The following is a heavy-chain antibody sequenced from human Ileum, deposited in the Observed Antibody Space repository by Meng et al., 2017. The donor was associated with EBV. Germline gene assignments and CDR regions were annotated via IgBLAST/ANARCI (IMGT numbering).Heavy chain of an antibody. D-gene: IGHD2-15*01. V-gene: IGHV4-59*08. CDR1: GGSIRSYY. Sequence: QVQLQESGPGRVKPSETLSLTCTVSGGSIRSYYWSWIRQPPGKGLEWIGYIYYSGSTNYNPSLKSRVTISVDTSKNQFSLNLSSVTAADTAVYYCARGGWSLDYWGQGTLVTGSS. CDR3: ARGGWSLDY. J-gene: IGHJ4*02. CDR2: IYYSGST.